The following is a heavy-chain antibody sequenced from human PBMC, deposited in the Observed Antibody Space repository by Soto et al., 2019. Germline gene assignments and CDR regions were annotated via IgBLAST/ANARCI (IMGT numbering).Heavy chain of an antibody. CDR2: ISYDGSNT. CDR1: GFTFSSDG. CDR3: AKEGGLSGSYYISSSYYFDY. Sequence: PGGSLRLSCVASGFTFSSDGMHWVRQAPGKGLEWVAIISYDGSNTYYADSVKGRFTISRDNSKNTLYLQMNSLRAEDTSVYYCAKEGGLSGSYYISSSYYFDYWGQGTLVTVSS. J-gene: IGHJ4*02. D-gene: IGHD1-26*01. V-gene: IGHV3-30*18.